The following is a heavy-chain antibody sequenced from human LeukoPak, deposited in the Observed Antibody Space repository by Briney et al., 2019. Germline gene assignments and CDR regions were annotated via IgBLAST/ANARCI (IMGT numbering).Heavy chain of an antibody. CDR2: IYHSGST. CDR3: ARETLRFSWFDP. J-gene: IGHJ5*02. V-gene: IGHV4-30-2*01. Sequence: PSETLSLTCAVSGGSISSGGYSWSWIRQPPGKGLEWFGYIYHSGSTYYNPSLKSRVTISVDRSKNQFSLKLSSVTAADTAVYYCARETLRFSWFDPWGQGTLVTVSS. D-gene: IGHD3-16*01. CDR1: GGSISSGGYS.